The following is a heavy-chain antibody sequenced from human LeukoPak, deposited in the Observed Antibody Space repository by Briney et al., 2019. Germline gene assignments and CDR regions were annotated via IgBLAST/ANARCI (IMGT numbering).Heavy chain of an antibody. CDR3: ARDRHWTNDWVFDY. J-gene: IGHJ4*02. V-gene: IGHV4-59*01. CDR2: IYYNGHT. Sequence: SETLSLTCTVSGGSIATYYWSWIRQPPAKGLARLGYIYYNGHTDYNPSLKSRVTISVHTSKNQFSLKLSSVTAADTAVYYCARDRHWTNDWVFDYWGQGTLVTVSS. CDR1: GGSIATYY. D-gene: IGHD1/OR15-1a*01.